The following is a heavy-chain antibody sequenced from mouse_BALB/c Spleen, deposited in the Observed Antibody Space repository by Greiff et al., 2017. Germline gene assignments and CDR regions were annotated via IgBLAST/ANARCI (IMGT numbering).Heavy chain of an antibody. CDR2: IYPGDGDT. V-gene: IGHV1-87*01. Sequence: VKVVESGAELARPGASVKLSCKASGYTFTSYWMQWVKQRPGQGLEWIGAIYPGDGDTRYTQKFKGKATLTADKSSSTAYMQLSSLASEDSAVYYCARGDYPFAYWGQGTLVTVSA. CDR3: ARGDYPFAY. J-gene: IGHJ3*01. D-gene: IGHD2-4*01. CDR1: GYTFTSYW.